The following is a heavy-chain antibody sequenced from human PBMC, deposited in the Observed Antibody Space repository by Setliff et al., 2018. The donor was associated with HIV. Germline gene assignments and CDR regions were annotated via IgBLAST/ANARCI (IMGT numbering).Heavy chain of an antibody. CDR1: GGSISSSNYY. Sequence: PSETLSLTCSVSGGSISSSNYYWGWIRQPPGKRLEWIGSIYYSGSTYYNPSLKSRVTISVDTSKNQFSLKLSSVTAADTAVYYCARVPPLKAFGGVISLYYFDSWGQGTLVTVSS. D-gene: IGHD3-16*02. CDR3: ARVPPLKAFGGVISLYYFDS. J-gene: IGHJ4*02. V-gene: IGHV4-39*07. CDR2: IYYSGST.